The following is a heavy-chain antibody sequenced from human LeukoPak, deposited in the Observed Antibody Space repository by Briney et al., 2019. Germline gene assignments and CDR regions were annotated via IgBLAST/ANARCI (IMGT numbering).Heavy chain of an antibody. CDR2: IIPIFGSA. D-gene: IGHD6-13*01. CDR1: GGTFSSYA. Sequence: ASVKVSCKASGGTFSSYAINWVRQAPGQGLEWMGGIIPIFGSATYAQRFQGRVTITADESTSTAFMELSSLRSEDTAVYYCARDQFGSSFVYWGQGTPVTVSS. CDR3: ARDQFGSSFVY. V-gene: IGHV1-69*13. J-gene: IGHJ4*02.